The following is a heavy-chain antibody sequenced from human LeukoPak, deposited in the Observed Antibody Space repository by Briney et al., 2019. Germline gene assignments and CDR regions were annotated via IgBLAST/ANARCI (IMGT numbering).Heavy chain of an antibody. CDR3: ARGRGYYGSGSYQGGEYFQH. D-gene: IGHD3-10*01. Sequence: NPSETLSLTCAVYGGSFSGYYWSWIRQPPGKGLQCLGEINHRGSTNYNPSLKSRVTISVDTSKNQFSLKLSSVTAADTAVYYCARGRGYYGSGSYQGGEYFQHWGQGTLVTVSS. CDR2: INHRGST. V-gene: IGHV4-34*01. J-gene: IGHJ1*01. CDR1: GGSFSGYY.